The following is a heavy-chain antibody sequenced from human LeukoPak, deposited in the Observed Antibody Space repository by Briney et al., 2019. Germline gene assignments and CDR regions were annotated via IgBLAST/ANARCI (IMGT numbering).Heavy chain of an antibody. CDR3: ARRYYSSPRSFDY. Sequence: SETLSLTCTVSGGSISSYYWSWIRQPPGRGLEWIGTIYHSGSTYYNPSLKSRVTISVDTSKNQFSLKLSSVTAADTAVYYCARRYYSSPRSFDYWGQGTLVTVSS. V-gene: IGHV4-59*08. D-gene: IGHD2-15*01. J-gene: IGHJ4*02. CDR2: IYHSGST. CDR1: GGSISSYY.